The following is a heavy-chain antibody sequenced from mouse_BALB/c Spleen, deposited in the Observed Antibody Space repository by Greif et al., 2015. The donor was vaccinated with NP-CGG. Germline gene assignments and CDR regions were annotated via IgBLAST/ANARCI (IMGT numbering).Heavy chain of an antibody. Sequence: DLVKPGASVKLSCKASGYTFTSYWINWIKQRPGQGLEWIGRIAPGSGSTYYNEMFKGKATLTVDTSSSTAYIQLSSLSSEDSAVYFCARDTMADYWGQGTTLTVSS. J-gene: IGHJ2*01. CDR2: IAPGSGST. D-gene: IGHD1-1*02. V-gene: IGHV1S41*01. CDR3: ARDTMADY. CDR1: GYTFTSYW.